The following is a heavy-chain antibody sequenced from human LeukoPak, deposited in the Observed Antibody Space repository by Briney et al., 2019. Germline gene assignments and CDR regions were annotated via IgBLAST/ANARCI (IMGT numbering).Heavy chain of an antibody. CDR2: INPNSGGT. D-gene: IGHD3-3*01. V-gene: IGHV1-2*06. Sequence: ASVKVSCKASGYTFTGYYMHWVRQAPGQGLEWMGRINPNSGGTNYAQKFQGRVTMTRDTSISTAYMELSSLRSEDTAVYYCARIYDFWSGPLSFDIWGQGTMVTVSS. CDR1: GYTFTGYY. J-gene: IGHJ3*02. CDR3: ARIYDFWSGPLSFDI.